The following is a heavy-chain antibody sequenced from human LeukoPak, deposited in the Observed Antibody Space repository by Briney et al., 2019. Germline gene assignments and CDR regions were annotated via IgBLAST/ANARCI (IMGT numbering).Heavy chain of an antibody. J-gene: IGHJ4*02. CDR2: IFHSGVT. CDR3: ARDSSSWTGFDY. CDR1: GDSVNNTNW. V-gene: IGHV4-4*02. D-gene: IGHD6-13*01. Sequence: PSETLSLTCAVSGDSVNNTNWWTWVRQSPGKGLEWIGEIFHSGVTNYNPSLKSRVVISLEKSKNQFSLKLTSVTAADTAVYYCARDSSSWTGFDYWGQGTLVTVSS.